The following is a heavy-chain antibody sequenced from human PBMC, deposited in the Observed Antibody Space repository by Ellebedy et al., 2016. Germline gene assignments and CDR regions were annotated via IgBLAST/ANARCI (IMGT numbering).Heavy chain of an antibody. V-gene: IGHV4-39*02. CDR1: GGSISSTSYY. J-gene: IGHJ5*02. CDR3: ATPFGIGGSNWFDP. D-gene: IGHD1-26*01. Sequence: SETLSLTCTVSGGSISSTSYYWGWIRQSPGKGLEWIGSIYSCGTTYYNPSLKSRVTISVDTSKNHFSLKLTSVTAADTAVYYCATPFGIGGSNWFDPWGQGTLVTVSS. CDR2: IYSCGTT.